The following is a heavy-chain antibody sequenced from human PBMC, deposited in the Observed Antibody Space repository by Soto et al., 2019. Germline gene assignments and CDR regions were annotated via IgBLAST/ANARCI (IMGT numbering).Heavy chain of an antibody. D-gene: IGHD1-26*01. CDR1: GGSISSGGYY. J-gene: IGHJ4*02. Sequence: SETLSLTCTVSGGSISSGGYYWSWIRQHPGKGLEWIGYIYYSGSTYYNPSLKSRVTISVDTSKNQFSLKLSSVTAADTAVYYCARGLVGASDYWGQGXLVTVYS. CDR3: ARGLVGASDY. CDR2: IYYSGST. V-gene: IGHV4-31*03.